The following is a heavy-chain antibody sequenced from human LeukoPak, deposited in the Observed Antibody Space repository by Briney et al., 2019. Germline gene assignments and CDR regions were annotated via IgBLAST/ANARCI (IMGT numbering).Heavy chain of an antibody. CDR2: ISGSGGST. J-gene: IGHJ3*02. V-gene: IGHV3-23*01. CDR3: AKPGDQDAFDI. Sequence: GGSLRLSCAASGFSFSIYAISWVRQAPGKGLEWVSAISGSGGSTYYADSVKGRFTISRDNSKNTLYLQMNSLRAEDTAVYYCAKPGDQDAFDIWGQGTMVTVSS. CDR1: GFSFSIYA. D-gene: IGHD4-17*01.